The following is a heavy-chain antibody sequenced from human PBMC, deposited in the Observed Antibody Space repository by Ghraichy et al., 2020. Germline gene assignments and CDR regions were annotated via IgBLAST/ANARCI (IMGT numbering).Heavy chain of an antibody. CDR2: IYYSGST. V-gene: IGHV4-39*01. CDR3: ARRGQGYYYGMDV. Sequence: SETLSLTCTVSGGSISSSSYYWGWIRQPPGKGLEWIGSIYYSGSTYYNPSLKSRVTISVDTSKNQFSLKLSSVTAADTAVYYCARRGQGYYYGMDVWGQGTTVTVSS. CDR1: GGSISSSSYY. D-gene: IGHD2-15*01. J-gene: IGHJ6*02.